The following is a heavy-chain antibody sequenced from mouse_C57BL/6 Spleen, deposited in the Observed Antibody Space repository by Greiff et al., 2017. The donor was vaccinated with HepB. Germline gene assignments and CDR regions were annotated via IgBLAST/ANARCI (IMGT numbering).Heavy chain of an antibody. J-gene: IGHJ3*01. CDR3: ARGWDGYPAWFAY. CDR2: IRYSGST. CDR1: GYSITSGYA. D-gene: IGHD2-3*01. Sequence: EVKLVESGPGMVKPSQSLSLTCTVTGYSITSGYAWPWIRHFPGNKLEWMGYIRYSGSTNYNPSLKSRISITHDTSTDHFFLKLNSVTTEDTATYYCARGWDGYPAWFAYWGQGTLVTVSA. V-gene: IGHV3-1*01.